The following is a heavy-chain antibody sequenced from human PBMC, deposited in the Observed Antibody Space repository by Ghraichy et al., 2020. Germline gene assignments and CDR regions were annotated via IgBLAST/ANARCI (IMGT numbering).Heavy chain of an antibody. V-gene: IGHV4-30-4*01. J-gene: IGHJ2*01. CDR3: ARDRDDFRYFDI. D-gene: IGHD3-3*01. CDR2: IYYSGSA. Sequence: SETLSPTCTVSGGSISSADYYWSWIRQPPGKGLEWIGYIYYSGSAYYNPSLKSRITISVDTSKNQFSLKLSSVTSADTAVYYCARDRDDFRYFDIWGRGTLVTVSS. CDR1: GGSISSADYY.